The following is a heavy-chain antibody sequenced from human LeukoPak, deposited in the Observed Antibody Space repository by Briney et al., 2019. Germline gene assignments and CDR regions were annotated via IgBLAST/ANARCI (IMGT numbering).Heavy chain of an antibody. J-gene: IGHJ4*02. CDR1: GGSISGYY. Sequence: SETLSLTCTVSGGSISGYYWNWIRQPPGKGLEWIGYIYYSGSTNYNPSLKSRLTISVDTSKNQFSLNLSSVTAADTAVYYCARSSGSYWYWGQGTPVTVSS. CDR3: ARSSGSYWY. V-gene: IGHV4-59*01. D-gene: IGHD1-26*01. CDR2: IYYSGST.